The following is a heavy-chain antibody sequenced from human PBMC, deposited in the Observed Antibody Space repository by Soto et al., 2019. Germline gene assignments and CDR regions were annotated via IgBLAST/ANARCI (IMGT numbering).Heavy chain of an antibody. J-gene: IGHJ4*02. CDR1: GFTVSSNY. D-gene: IGHD3-16*01. CDR3: ARDYVWLRLGESHFDY. Sequence: GGSLRLSCAASGFTVSSNYMSWVRQAPGKGLEWVSVIYSGGSTYYADSVKGRFTISRDNSKNTLYLQMNSLRAEDTAVYYCARDYVWLRLGESHFDYWGQGTLVTVSS. CDR2: IYSGGST. V-gene: IGHV3-53*01.